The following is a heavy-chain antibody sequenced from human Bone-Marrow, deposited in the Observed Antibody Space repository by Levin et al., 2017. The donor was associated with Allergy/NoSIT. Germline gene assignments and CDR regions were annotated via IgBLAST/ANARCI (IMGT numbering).Heavy chain of an antibody. Sequence: GESLKISCAASGFTFSDYYMSWIRQAPGKGLEWVSYISSSGSTIYYADSVKGRFTISRDNAKNSLYLQMNSLRAEDTAVYYCARGLVTKHGMDVWGQGTTVTVSS. J-gene: IGHJ6*02. CDR1: GFTFSDYY. D-gene: IGHD2-21*02. CDR2: ISSSGSTI. V-gene: IGHV3-11*01. CDR3: ARGLVTKHGMDV.